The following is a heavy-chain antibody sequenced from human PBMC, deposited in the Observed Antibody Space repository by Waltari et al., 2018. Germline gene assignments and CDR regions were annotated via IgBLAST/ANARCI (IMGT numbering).Heavy chain of an antibody. D-gene: IGHD3-3*01. CDR2: INYIGNT. J-gene: IGHJ4*02. CDR1: GGPISSSSHY. CDR3: ARRARAGSGVYYFDS. Sequence: QLQLQESGPGLVKPSETLSLTCTVSGGPISSSSHYWGWIRQPPGKGLVWIGSINYIGNTYNNPSLKSRVTISVDTSKNQFSLKMNSVTATDTAVYYCARRARAGSGVYYFDSWGQGTLVTVSS. V-gene: IGHV4-39*01.